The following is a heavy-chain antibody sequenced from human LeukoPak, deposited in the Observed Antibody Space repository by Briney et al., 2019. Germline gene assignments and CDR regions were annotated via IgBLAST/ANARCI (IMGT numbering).Heavy chain of an antibody. CDR2: INIGGTNT. Sequence: GGSLRLSCAASGFTFNDYYMSWLRQAPGKGLEWLSYINIGGTNTHYADSVKGRFTISRDNAKESLYLEINKRRAEDTAVYYCATDGAGFDTWGQGGLVTVSS. CDR1: GFTFNDYY. J-gene: IGHJ5*02. V-gene: IGHV3-11*01. CDR3: ATDGAGFDT.